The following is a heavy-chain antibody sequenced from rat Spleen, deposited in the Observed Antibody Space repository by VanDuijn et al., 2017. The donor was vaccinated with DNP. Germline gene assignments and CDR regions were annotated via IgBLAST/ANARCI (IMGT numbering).Heavy chain of an antibody. D-gene: IGHD1-1*01. CDR3: TREDTTHITFDY. V-gene: IGHV2S63*01. CDR2: MWSGGST. J-gene: IGHJ2*01. Sequence: EVQLKESGPGLVQPSQTLSLTCTVSGFSLTDSSVHWVRQPPGKGLEWMGIMWSGGSTAYNSALKSRLSNSRDTSKSQVFLKMNSLQTEDTAMYYCTREDTTHITFDYWGQGLMVTVSS. CDR1: GFSLTDSS.